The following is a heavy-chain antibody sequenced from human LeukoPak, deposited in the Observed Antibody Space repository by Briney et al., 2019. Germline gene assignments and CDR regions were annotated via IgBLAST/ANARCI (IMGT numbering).Heavy chain of an antibody. D-gene: IGHD6-13*01. J-gene: IGHJ5*02. CDR3: ARGGYSSSWYPPPWFDP. V-gene: IGHV3-21*01. CDR1: GFTFSSYS. Sequence: PGGSLRLSCAASGFTFSSYSMNWVPPATGKGLEWVSSISSSSSYIYYADSVKGRFTISRDNAKNSLYLQMNSLRAEDTAVYYCARGGYSSSWYPPPWFDPWGQGTLVTVSS. CDR2: ISSSSSYI.